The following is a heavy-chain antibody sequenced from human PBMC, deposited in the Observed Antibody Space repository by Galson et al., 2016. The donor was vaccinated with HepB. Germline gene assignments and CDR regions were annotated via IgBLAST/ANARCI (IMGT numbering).Heavy chain of an antibody. CDR3: ARGVNYGDYLGHWFDP. CDR1: GYTFTDDY. Sequence: SVKVSCKASGYTFTDDYIHWVRQAPGRGLEWLGWVDPYGGGTNFAQKFRGRATITRDTTISTVYMELSRLKSDDTAVYYCARGVNYGDYLGHWFDPWGQGTLVTVSS. D-gene: IGHD4-17*01. CDR2: VDPYGGGT. V-gene: IGHV1-2*02. J-gene: IGHJ5*02.